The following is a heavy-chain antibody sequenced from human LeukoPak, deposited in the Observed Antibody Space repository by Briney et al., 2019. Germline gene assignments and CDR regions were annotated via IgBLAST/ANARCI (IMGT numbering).Heavy chain of an antibody. Sequence: SETLSLTCAVYGGSFSSYYWSWIRQPAGKGLEWIGRIYTSGSTNYNPSLKSRVTMSVDTSKNQFSLKLSSVTAADTAVYYCARVSLSYGYGYYGMDVWGQGTTVTVSS. V-gene: IGHV4-59*10. CDR1: GGSFSSYY. J-gene: IGHJ6*02. D-gene: IGHD5-18*01. CDR3: ARVSLSYGYGYYGMDV. CDR2: IYTSGST.